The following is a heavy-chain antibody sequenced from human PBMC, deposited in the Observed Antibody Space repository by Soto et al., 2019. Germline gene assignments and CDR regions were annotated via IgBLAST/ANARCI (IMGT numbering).Heavy chain of an antibody. CDR2: FDPEDGET. V-gene: IGHV1-24*01. CDR3: STGGGGDTGSYYYGMDV. Sequence: ASVKVSCKVSGYSLTELYLYWVRQAPGKGLEWMGGFDPEDGETIYARKFQGRVTMTEDTSTDTAYMELTGLRSDDTAVYYCSTGGGGDTGSYYYGMDVWGQGTTVTVSS. D-gene: IGHD2-8*02. J-gene: IGHJ6*02. CDR1: GYSLTELY.